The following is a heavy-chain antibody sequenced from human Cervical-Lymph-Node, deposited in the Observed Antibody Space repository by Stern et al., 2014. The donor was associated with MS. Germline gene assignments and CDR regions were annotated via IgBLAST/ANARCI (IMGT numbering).Heavy chain of an antibody. CDR3: ARALGYSSSWYPGYYGMDV. Sequence: VHLVESGGGVVQPGRSLRLSCAASGFTFSSYGMHWVRQAPGKGLEWGAVIWYDGSNKYYADSVKGRFTISRDNSKNTLYLQMNSLRAEDTAVYYCARALGYSSSWYPGYYGMDVWGQGTTVTVSS. CDR1: GFTFSSYG. J-gene: IGHJ6*02. CDR2: IWYDGSNK. V-gene: IGHV3-33*01. D-gene: IGHD6-13*01.